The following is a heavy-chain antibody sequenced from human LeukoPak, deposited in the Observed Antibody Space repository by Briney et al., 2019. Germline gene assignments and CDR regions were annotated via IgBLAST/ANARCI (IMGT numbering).Heavy chain of an antibody. CDR1: GYSFTTSW. CDR2: IYPGDSDT. CDR3: ARKRVSLVPAAMGDWFDP. Sequence: GESLKISCKGSGYSFTTSWIGGFGRMPGKALKWRGTIYPGDSDTRYSPSFQGQVTISADKSISTAYLQWSSLKASDTAMYYCARKRVSLVPAAMGDWFDPWGQGTLVTVSS. V-gene: IGHV5-51*01. D-gene: IGHD2-2*01. J-gene: IGHJ5*02.